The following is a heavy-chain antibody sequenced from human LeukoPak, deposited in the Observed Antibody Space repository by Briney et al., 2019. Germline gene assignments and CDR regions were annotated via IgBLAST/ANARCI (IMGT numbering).Heavy chain of an antibody. D-gene: IGHD3-10*01. Sequence: GGSLRLSCEASGFTFSNYAMTWVRQAPEKGLKWVSSISDSGGGTYYEDPVKGRFTISRDDAKNTLYLQMNSLGAEDTAVYYCAKDAGPGSYYPTGDEYWGRGILVTVSS. V-gene: IGHV3-23*01. CDR1: GFTFSNYA. CDR3: AKDAGPGSYYPTGDEY. CDR2: ISDSGGGT. J-gene: IGHJ4*02.